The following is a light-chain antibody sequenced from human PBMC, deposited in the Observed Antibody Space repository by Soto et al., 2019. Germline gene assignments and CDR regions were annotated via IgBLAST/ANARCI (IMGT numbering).Light chain of an antibody. V-gene: IGKV3D-7*01. CDR3: HQNYDLPWT. CDR1: QTISGNY. Sequence: EIALTQSPASLSLSPGESVTLSCRTSQTISGNYLSWYQRRPGQAPRLLIFGASIRATDIPARFSGSGSGRDFTLAITSLETEDFAVYYCHQNYDLPWTFGQGTKLEMK. CDR2: GAS. J-gene: IGKJ2*02.